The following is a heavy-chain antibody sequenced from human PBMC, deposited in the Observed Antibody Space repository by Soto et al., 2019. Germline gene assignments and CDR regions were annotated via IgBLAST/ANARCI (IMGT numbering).Heavy chain of an antibody. D-gene: IGHD5-12*01. J-gene: IGHJ6*02. CDR3: ARERYSGYQHYYGMDV. CDR1: GGSTSSSSYQ. Sequence: PSETLSLTCTVSGGSTSSSSYQWVWIRQPPGKGLEWIGSIYYSGSTNYNPSLKSRVTISVDTSKNQFSLKLSSVTAADTAVYYCARERYSGYQHYYGMDVWGQGTKVTVSS. V-gene: IGHV4-39*07. CDR2: IYYSGST.